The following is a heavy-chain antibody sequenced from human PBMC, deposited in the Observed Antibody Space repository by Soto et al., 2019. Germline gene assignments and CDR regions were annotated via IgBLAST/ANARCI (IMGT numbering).Heavy chain of an antibody. J-gene: IGHJ6*04. CDR2: IHSSSSWE. D-gene: IGHD3-3*01. Sequence: EVQLVESGGGLVQPGGSLKLSCAASGFTFSTHSMNWVRQAPGRGLEWVSYIHSSSSWEVYADSVRGRFTVSSDNAKNSLYLQMSSLRAEDPAVYYCVFDFWLVPTVWGKGTTVTVSS. CDR3: VFDFWLVPTV. CDR1: GFTFSTHS. V-gene: IGHV3-48*01.